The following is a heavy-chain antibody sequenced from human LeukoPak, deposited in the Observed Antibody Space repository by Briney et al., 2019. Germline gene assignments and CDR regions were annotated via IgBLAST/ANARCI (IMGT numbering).Heavy chain of an antibody. D-gene: IGHD5/OR15-5a*01. V-gene: IGHV4-59*01. CDR3: ARVYPAYYYYYYMDV. CDR2: IYYSGST. Sequence: SETLSLTCTVSGGSISSYYWSWIRQPPGKGLEWIGYIYYSGSTNYNPSLKSRVTISVDTSKNQFSLKLSSVTAADTAVYYCARVYPAYYYYYYMDVWGKGTTVTVSS. CDR1: GGSISSYY. J-gene: IGHJ6*03.